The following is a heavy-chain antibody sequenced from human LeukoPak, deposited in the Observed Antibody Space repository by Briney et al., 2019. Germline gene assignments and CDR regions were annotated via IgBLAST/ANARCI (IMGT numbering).Heavy chain of an antibody. J-gene: IGHJ4*02. CDR2: VNSDGRTT. D-gene: IGHD1-26*01. Sequence: PGGSLRLSCAASGFTFNSHWMHWVRQAPGKGLAWVSRVNSDGRTTSYADSVKGRFTISRDNAKNTLYVQLKSLAVGDTAVYSCVYSVNSGFDYWGQGALVTVSS. CDR3: VYSVNSGFDY. CDR1: GFTFNSHW. V-gene: IGHV3-74*01.